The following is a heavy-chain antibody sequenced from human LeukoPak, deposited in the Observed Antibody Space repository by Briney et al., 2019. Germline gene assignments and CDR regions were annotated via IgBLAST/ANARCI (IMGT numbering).Heavy chain of an antibody. J-gene: IGHJ4*02. Sequence: SETLSLTCAVYGGSFSGYYWSWIRQPPGKGLEWIGEINHSGSTNYNPSLKSRVTISVDTSKNQFSLKLSSVTAADTAVYYCARDSSGYYYGYCGQGTLATVSS. CDR3: ARDSSGYYYGY. CDR1: GGSFSGYY. CDR2: INHSGST. V-gene: IGHV4-34*01. D-gene: IGHD3-22*01.